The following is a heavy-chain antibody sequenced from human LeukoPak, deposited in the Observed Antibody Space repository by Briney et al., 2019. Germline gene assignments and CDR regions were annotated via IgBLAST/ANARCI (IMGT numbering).Heavy chain of an antibody. CDR3: AKESGALGAPLYDY. J-gene: IGHJ4*02. V-gene: IGHV3-23*01. CDR1: GFIFRNYA. D-gene: IGHD4/OR15-4a*01. Sequence: GGSLRLSCGASGFIFRNYAMSWVRQAPGEGLEWVSGISANGGGTYYADSVKGRFTISRDNSENMLYLQMNSLRAEDTAVYYCAKESGALGAPLYDYWGQGTLVTGSS. CDR2: ISANGGGT.